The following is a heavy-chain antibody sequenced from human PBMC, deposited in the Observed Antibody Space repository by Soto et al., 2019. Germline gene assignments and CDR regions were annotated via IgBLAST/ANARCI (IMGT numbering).Heavy chain of an antibody. J-gene: IGHJ4*02. V-gene: IGHV3-64D*08. CDR3: VKLYSPYYYYSSGYYPHDY. CDR1: GFTFSSYA. Sequence: GGSLRLSCSASGFTFSSYAMHWVRQAPGKGLEYVSAISSNGGSTYYADSVKGRFTISRDNSKNTLYLQMSSLRAEDTAVYYCVKLYSPYYYYSSGYYPHDYWGQGTLVTVSS. D-gene: IGHD3-22*01. CDR2: ISSNGGST.